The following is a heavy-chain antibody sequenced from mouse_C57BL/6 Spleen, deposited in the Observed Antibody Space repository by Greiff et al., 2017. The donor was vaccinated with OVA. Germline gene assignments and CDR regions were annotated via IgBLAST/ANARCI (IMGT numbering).Heavy chain of an antibody. D-gene: IGHD2-3*01. V-gene: IGHV1-64*01. Sequence: VQRVESGAELVKPGASVKLSCKASGYTFTSYWMYWVKQRPGQGLEWIGMIHPTSGSTNYNEKFKSKATLTVDKSSSTAYMQLSSLTSEDSAVYYCARAGWLLPQDYWGQGTSVTVSS. CDR1: GYTFTSYW. CDR2: IHPTSGST. J-gene: IGHJ4*01. CDR3: ARAGWLLPQDY.